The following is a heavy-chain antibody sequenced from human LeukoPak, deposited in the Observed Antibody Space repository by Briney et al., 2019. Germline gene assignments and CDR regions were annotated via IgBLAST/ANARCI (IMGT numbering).Heavy chain of an antibody. CDR1: GFTFSTYL. Sequence: GGSLRLSCAASGFTFSTYLMSWVRQAPGKGLEWVGNIKVDGSEKYYIDSVKGRFTISRDNAKNLLFLQMNSLRAEDTAVYYCTRDEGATETTYRFDHWGQGTLVTVSS. D-gene: IGHD4-17*01. CDR3: TRDEGATETTYRFDH. V-gene: IGHV3-7*01. J-gene: IGHJ4*02. CDR2: IKVDGSEK.